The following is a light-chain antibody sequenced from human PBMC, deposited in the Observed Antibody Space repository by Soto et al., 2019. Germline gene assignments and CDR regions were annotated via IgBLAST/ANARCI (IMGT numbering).Light chain of an antibody. J-gene: IGKJ1*01. CDR2: LGS. V-gene: IGKV2-28*01. Sequence: IVMTQSPLSLSVTPGAAASIYCMSSARLLHKNGYNYVDWYMQKPGQSPQILIYLGSNRASGVPDRFSGSWSGTDCTLKISRVEAEDVGLYYCMQGTLWPWTFGQGTKVDIK. CDR1: ARLLHKNGYNY. CDR3: MQGTLWPWT.